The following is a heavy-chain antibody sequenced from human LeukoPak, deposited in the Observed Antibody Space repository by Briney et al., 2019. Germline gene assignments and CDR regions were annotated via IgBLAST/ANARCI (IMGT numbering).Heavy chain of an antibody. CDR2: IYTSGST. CDR1: GGSISSGSDY. V-gene: IGHV4-61*09. CDR3: ARRAAYWYFDL. J-gene: IGHJ2*01. Sequence: SETLSLTCTVSGGSISSGSDYWSWIRQPAGKGLEWIGHIYTSGSTSYNPSLQSRVTISVDTSKNQFSLKVTSVTAADTAVYYCARRAAYWYFDLWGRGTLVTVSS. D-gene: IGHD2-15*01.